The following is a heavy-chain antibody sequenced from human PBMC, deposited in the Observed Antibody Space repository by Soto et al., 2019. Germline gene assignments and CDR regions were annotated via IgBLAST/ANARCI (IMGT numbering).Heavy chain of an antibody. Sequence: SETLSLTCTVSGGSISSSSYYWGWIRQPPGKGLEWIGSIYYSGSTYYNPSLKSRVTISVDTSKNQFSLKLSSVTAADTAVYYCARRAYSSSPTGWFDPWGQGTLVT. D-gene: IGHD6-13*01. CDR2: IYYSGST. J-gene: IGHJ5*02. CDR1: GGSISSSSYY. CDR3: ARRAYSSSPTGWFDP. V-gene: IGHV4-39*01.